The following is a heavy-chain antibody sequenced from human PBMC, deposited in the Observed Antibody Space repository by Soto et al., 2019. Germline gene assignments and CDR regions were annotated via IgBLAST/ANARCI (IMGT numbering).Heavy chain of an antibody. CDR1: GYSFTSYW. CDR2: IYPGDSDT. CDR3: ARHKRDYYDISGYFAFDI. D-gene: IGHD3-22*01. V-gene: IGHV5-51*01. J-gene: IGHJ3*02. Sequence: GESLKISCKGSGYSFTSYWIGWVRQMPGKGLEWMGIIYPGDSDTRYSPSFQGQVTISADKSISTAYLQWSSLKAPDTAMYYCARHKRDYYDISGYFAFDIWGQGTMVTVSS.